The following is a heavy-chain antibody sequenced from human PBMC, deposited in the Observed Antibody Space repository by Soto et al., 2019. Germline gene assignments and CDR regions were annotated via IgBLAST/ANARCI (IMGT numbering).Heavy chain of an antibody. V-gene: IGHV3-74*01. CDR1: GFTFSRYW. CDR3: ARLPVDTITSLDY. J-gene: IGHJ4*02. CDR2: INSDGSSI. Sequence: EVQLVESGGDLVQPGGFLRLSCATSGFTFSRYWTHWVRQVPGKGLVWVSRINSDGSSISYSDSVKGRFTISRDNAKNTLYLQMNSVRVEDTGVYYCARLPVDTITSLDYWGQGTLVTVSS. D-gene: IGHD3-3*01.